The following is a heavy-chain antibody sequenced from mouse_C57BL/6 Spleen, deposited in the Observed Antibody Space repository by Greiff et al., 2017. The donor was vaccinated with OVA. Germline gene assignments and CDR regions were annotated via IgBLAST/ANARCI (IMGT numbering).Heavy chain of an antibody. Sequence: VQLQQSGAELVRPGASVKLSCKASGYTFTDYYINWVKQRPGQGLEWIARIYPGSGNTYYNEKFKGKATLTAEKSSSTAYMQLSSLASDDSAVYFCAMEPYAMDYWGQGTSVTVSS. CDR1: GYTFTDYY. J-gene: IGHJ4*01. V-gene: IGHV1-76*01. CDR2: IYPGSGNT. CDR3: AMEPYAMDY.